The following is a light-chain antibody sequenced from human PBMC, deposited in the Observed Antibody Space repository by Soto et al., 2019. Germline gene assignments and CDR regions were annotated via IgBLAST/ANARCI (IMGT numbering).Light chain of an antibody. CDR1: SSNIGAGYD. CDR2: GNS. Sequence: QSALTQPPSVSGAPGQRVTISCTGSSSNIGAGYDVHWYQQLPGTAPKLLIYGNSNRPSGVPDRFSGSKSGTSASLAITGLQAEDEADYYCKSYDSSLSGYVFGTGTKVTAL. J-gene: IGLJ1*01. V-gene: IGLV1-40*01. CDR3: KSYDSSLSGYV.